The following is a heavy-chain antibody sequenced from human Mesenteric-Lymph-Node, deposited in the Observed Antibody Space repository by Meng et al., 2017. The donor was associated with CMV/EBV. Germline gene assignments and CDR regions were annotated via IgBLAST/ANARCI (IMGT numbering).Heavy chain of an antibody. V-gene: IGHV4-61*08. Sequence: SETLSLTCTVSGGSVSSGDYYWSWIRQPPGKGLEWIGYIYYSGSTNYNPSLKSRVTISVDTSKNQFSLKLSSVTAADTAVYYCARDSKYQLLYAFDIWGQGTMVTVSS. CDR1: GGSVSSGDYY. J-gene: IGHJ3*02. CDR3: ARDSKYQLLYAFDI. D-gene: IGHD2-2*01. CDR2: IYYSGST.